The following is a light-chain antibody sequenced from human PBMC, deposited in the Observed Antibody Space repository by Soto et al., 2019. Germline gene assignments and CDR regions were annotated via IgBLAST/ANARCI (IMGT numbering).Light chain of an antibody. CDR2: GVS. J-gene: IGKJ1*01. CDR1: QSVSSN. V-gene: IGKV3-15*01. CDR3: QQYNNWPQT. Sequence: EIVMTQSLATLSVSPGERATLSCRASQSVSSNLAWYQQKPGQAPRLLIYGVSTRATGIPARFSGNGSGTEFTLTISSLQSEDFAVYYCQQYNNWPQTFGQGTKVEIK.